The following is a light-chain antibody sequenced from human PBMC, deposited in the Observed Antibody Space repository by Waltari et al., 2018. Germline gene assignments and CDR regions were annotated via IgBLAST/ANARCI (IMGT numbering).Light chain of an antibody. J-gene: IGLJ2*01. CDR2: DVS. CDR3: CSYAGSYTFVI. Sequence: QSALTQPRSASGSPGQSVTISCTGTSSDVGNYKYVSWYQQPPNKAPKLMIYDVSERPSGVPDRFSGSKSGNTASLTISGLLSEDEADYYCCSYAGSYTFVIFGGGTKLTVL. V-gene: IGLV2-11*01. CDR1: SSDVGNYKY.